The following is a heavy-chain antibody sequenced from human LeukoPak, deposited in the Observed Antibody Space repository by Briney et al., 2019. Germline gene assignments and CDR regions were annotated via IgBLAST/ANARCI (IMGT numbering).Heavy chain of an antibody. CDR3: AKDRHYDILTGAFDY. D-gene: IGHD3-9*01. J-gene: IGHJ4*02. CDR1: GFTFDDYA. Sequence: GRSLRLSCAASGFTFDDYAMYWGRQAPGKGLEWVSGISWNSGSIVYADSVKGRFTISRDNAKNSLYLQMNSLRAEDTALYYCAKDRHYDILTGAFDYWGQGTLVTVSS. CDR2: ISWNSGSI. V-gene: IGHV3-9*01.